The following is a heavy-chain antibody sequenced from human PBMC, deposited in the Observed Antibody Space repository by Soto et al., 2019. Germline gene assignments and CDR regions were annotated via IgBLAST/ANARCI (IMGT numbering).Heavy chain of an antibody. V-gene: IGHV3-33*01. CDR1: GFTFSSYG. CDR2: IWYDGSNK. J-gene: IGHJ4*02. CDR3: ASSMVRGSGWIHVFDY. D-gene: IGHD3-10*01. Sequence: QVQLVESGGGVVQPGRSLRLSCAASGFTFSSYGMHWVRQAPGKGLEGVAAIWYDGSNKYYADSVKGRFTISRANSKNTLYLQMNSLRAEDPAVYYCASSMVRGSGWIHVFDYWGQGSLVTVSS.